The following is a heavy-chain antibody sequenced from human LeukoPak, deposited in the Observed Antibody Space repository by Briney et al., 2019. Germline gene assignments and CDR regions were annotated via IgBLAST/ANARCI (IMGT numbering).Heavy chain of an antibody. CDR3: AKGIYSSGWSYFAY. J-gene: IGHJ4*02. D-gene: IGHD6-19*01. CDR1: GFTFSNSA. Sequence: GGSLRLSCAASGFTFSNSAMRWVRPAPGKGLEWVSTLSGSGITTYYADSVKGRFTISRDNSKNTLYLQMNSLRAEGTAVYYCAKGIYSSGWSYFAYWGQEPLVTVSS. CDR2: LSGSGITT. V-gene: IGHV3-23*01.